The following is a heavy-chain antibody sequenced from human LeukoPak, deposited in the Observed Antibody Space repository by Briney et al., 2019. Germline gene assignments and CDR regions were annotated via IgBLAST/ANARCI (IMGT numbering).Heavy chain of an antibody. Sequence: GGTLRLSCAASGFTFSSYGMSWVRQAPGKGLEWVSAISGSGGSTYYADSVKGRFTISRDNSKNTLYLQMNSLRAEDTAVYYCAKDLDTVTNLFDYWGQGTLVTVSS. D-gene: IGHD4-17*01. CDR3: AKDLDTVTNLFDY. J-gene: IGHJ4*02. CDR1: GFTFSSYG. V-gene: IGHV3-23*01. CDR2: ISGSGGST.